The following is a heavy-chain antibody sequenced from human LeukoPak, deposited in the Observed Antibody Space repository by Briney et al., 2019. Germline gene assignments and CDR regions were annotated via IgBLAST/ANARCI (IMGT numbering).Heavy chain of an antibody. CDR2: INPNSGGT. D-gene: IGHD2-2*02. V-gene: IGHV1-2*02. CDR1: GYTFTGYY. J-gene: IGHJ3*02. Sequence: ASVKVSCKASGYTFTGYYMHWVRHAPGPGLELMGGINPNSGGTNKAQKFQGRVTMTRGTSISTAYMELSRLRSDDTAVYYCASDWGLSQLEYCSNTNCYMGAFDIWGQGTMVTVSS. CDR3: ASDWGLSQLEYCSNTNCYMGAFDI.